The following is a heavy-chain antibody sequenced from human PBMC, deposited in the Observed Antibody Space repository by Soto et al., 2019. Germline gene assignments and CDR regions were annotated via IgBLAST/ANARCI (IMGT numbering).Heavy chain of an antibody. CDR1: GGSIGSGGYS. CDR3: ARGESGQQLPLDYYFGLDV. Sequence: QLQLQESGSGLVKPSQTLSLTCAVSGGSIGSGGYSWSWIRQPPGKGLEWIGYIYQSGDTYYNPSLKSRAHISEYRGKIQFSLKLRFVTAADTAVYYCARGESGQQLPLDYYFGLDVWGRGTTVTVSS. CDR2: IYQSGDT. D-gene: IGHD6-13*01. J-gene: IGHJ6*02. V-gene: IGHV4-30-2*01.